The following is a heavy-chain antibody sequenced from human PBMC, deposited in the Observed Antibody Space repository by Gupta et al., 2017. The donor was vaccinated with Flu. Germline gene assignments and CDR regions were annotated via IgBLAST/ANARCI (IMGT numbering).Heavy chain of an antibody. CDR3: TKDRGSVDAFDI. CDR2: IDWNGGCV. CDR1: DYP. V-gene: IGHV3-9*01. D-gene: IGHD6-25*01. Sequence: DYPMHWVRQAPGKGLEWVSVIDWNGGCVGYADSVRGRFTISRDNARNSLYLQMNSLRTEDTALYFCTKDRGSVDAFDIWGQGTMVTVSS. J-gene: IGHJ3*02.